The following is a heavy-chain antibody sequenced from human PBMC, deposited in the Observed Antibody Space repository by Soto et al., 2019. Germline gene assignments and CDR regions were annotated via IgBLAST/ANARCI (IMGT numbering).Heavy chain of an antibody. V-gene: IGHV1-69*06. D-gene: IGHD3-22*01. Sequence: ASVKVSCKASGGTFSSYAISWVRQAPGQGLEWMGGIIPIFGTANYAQKFQGRVTITADKSTSTAYMELSSLRSEDTAVYYCARGLGYDSSGYYEGPWFDPWGQGTLVTVSS. CDR3: ARGLGYDSSGYYEGPWFDP. CDR2: IIPIFGTA. CDR1: GGTFSSYA. J-gene: IGHJ5*02.